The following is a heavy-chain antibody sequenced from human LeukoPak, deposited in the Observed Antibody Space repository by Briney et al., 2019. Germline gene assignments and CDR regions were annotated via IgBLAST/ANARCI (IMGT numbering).Heavy chain of an antibody. CDR2: ISTDGSST. J-gene: IGHJ4*02. V-gene: IGHV3-74*01. CDR3: ARDCGTSGCDF. Sequence: QPGGSLRPSCAASGFTLSDYWMHWVRQAPGKGLVWVSRISTDGSSTTNADSVKGRFTISRDNAKNMVYLQMNSLRVEDTAVYYCARDCGTSGCDFWGQGTLVTVSS. D-gene: IGHD5-12*01. CDR1: GFTLSDYW.